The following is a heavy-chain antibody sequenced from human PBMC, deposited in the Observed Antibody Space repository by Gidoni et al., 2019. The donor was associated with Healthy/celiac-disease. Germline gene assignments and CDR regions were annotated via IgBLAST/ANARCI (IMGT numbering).Heavy chain of an antibody. V-gene: IGHV4-59*01. CDR3: ARGRSSGWYPYYFDY. Sequence: QVQLQESGPGLVKPSETLSLTCTVPGGSISSYYWSWIRQPPGKGLEWIGYIYYSGSTNYNPSLKSRVTISVDTSKNQFSLKLSSVTAADTAVYYCARGRSSGWYPYYFDYWGQGTLVTVSS. D-gene: IGHD6-19*01. CDR2: IYYSGST. J-gene: IGHJ4*02. CDR1: GGSISSYY.